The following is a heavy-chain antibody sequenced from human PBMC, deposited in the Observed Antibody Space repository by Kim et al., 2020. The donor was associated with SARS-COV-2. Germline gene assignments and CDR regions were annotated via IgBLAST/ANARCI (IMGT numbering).Heavy chain of an antibody. Sequence: VKGRFTISKDNTKNTMYLQMNRLGAEDTAVYYCAKVARFDSSGYYLGWFDPWGQGTLVTVSS. CDR3: AKVARFDSSGYYLGWFDP. J-gene: IGHJ5*02. D-gene: IGHD3-22*01. V-gene: IGHV3-11*01.